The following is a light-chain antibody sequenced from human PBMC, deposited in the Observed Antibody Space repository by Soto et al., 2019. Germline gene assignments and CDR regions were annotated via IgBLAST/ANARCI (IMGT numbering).Light chain of an antibody. V-gene: IGKV1-39*01. Sequence: DIQMTQSASSLSASLGDRVTITCGASQSISSYLNWYQQKPGKAPKLLIYAASSLQSGVPSRFSGRGSGTDFTLTISSLQPEDFATYYCQQIYSTSWTFGQGTKVDI. CDR1: QSISSY. CDR2: AAS. CDR3: QQIYSTSWT. J-gene: IGKJ1*01.